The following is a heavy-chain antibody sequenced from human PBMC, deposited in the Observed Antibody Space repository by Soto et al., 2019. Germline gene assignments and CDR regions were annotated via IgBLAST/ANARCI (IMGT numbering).Heavy chain of an antibody. CDR3: ARLGIGGYSNRGSRYFGMDD. Sequence: VSLTCTVSDGSISSSSYYWGWIRQPPGKGLEWIGSINYSGSTYYNSSLKSRVTISVDTSKNQFSLTLSSVTAADTAVYFCARLGIGGYSNRGSRYFGMDDWGQGTTVTVSS. V-gene: IGHV4-39*07. CDR1: DGSISSSSYY. J-gene: IGHJ6*02. D-gene: IGHD3-22*01. CDR2: INYSGST.